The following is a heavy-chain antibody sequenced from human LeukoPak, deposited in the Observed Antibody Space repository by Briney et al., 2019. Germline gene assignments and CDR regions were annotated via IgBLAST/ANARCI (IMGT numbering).Heavy chain of an antibody. CDR1: GFTFSSYA. CDR2: LSISGGNT. V-gene: IGHV3-23*01. Sequence: AGGSLRLSCAASGFTFSSYAMSWVRQAPGKGLEWVSGLSISGGNTYYAGSVKGRFTISRDNSKNTLFLQMNSLRAEDTAMYYCAKDNGDYVGYFDYWGQGTLVTASS. J-gene: IGHJ4*02. D-gene: IGHD4-17*01. CDR3: AKDNGDYVGYFDY.